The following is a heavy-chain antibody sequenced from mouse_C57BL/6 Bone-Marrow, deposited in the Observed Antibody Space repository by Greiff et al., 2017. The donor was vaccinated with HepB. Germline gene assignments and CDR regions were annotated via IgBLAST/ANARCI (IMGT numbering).Heavy chain of an antibody. D-gene: IGHD1-1*01. CDR3: ARDYYGRKDY. CDR1: GYTFTSYT. V-gene: IGHV1-4*01. J-gene: IGHJ2*01. Sequence: VKLQESGAELARPGASVKMSCKASGYTFTSYTMHWVKQRPGQGLEWIGYINPSSGYTKYNQKFKDKATLTADKSSSTAYMQLSSLTSEDSAVYYCARDYYGRKDYWGQGTTLTVSS. CDR2: INPSSGYT.